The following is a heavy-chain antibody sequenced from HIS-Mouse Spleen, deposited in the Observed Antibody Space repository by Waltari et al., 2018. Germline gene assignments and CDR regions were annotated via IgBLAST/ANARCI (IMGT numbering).Heavy chain of an antibody. CDR1: RGSISSSSYY. CDR2: IYYSGST. Sequence: QLQLQESGPGLVKPSETLSLTCTVPRGSISSSSYYWGWIRQPPGKGLEGIGRIYYSGSTYYTPSLKSRVTISVDTSKNQFSLKLSSVTAADTAVYYCARLAAAGTYWGQGTLVTVSS. J-gene: IGHJ4*02. V-gene: IGHV4-39*07. CDR3: ARLAAAGTY. D-gene: IGHD6-13*01.